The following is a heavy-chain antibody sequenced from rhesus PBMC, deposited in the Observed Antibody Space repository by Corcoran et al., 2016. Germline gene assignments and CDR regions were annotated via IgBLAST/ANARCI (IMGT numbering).Heavy chain of an antibody. CDR2: ISGSGGST. CDR1: GGSISSKY. Sequence: QLQLQESGPGLVKPSETLSLTCAVSGGSISSKYWSWIRQPPGKGREWIGRISGSGGSTDYNPSLKSRVTISTDTSKNQFSLKLSSVTAADTAVYYCARGIAGTTRYYYGLDSWGQGVVVTVSS. J-gene: IGHJ6*01. D-gene: IGHD1-20*01. CDR3: ARGIAGTTRYYYGLDS. V-gene: IGHV4-173*01.